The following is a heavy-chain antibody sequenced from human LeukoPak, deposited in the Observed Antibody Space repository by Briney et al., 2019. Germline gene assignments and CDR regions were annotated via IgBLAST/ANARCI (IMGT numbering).Heavy chain of an antibody. Sequence: SETLSLTCAVYGGSFSGYYWSWIRQPPGKGLEWIGEINHSGSTNYNPSLKSRVTISVDTSKNQFSLKLSSVTAADTAVYYCARACIVGATCFDYWGQGTLVTVSS. V-gene: IGHV4-34*01. CDR3: ARACIVGATCFDY. CDR2: INHSGST. J-gene: IGHJ4*02. D-gene: IGHD1-26*01. CDR1: GGSFSGYY.